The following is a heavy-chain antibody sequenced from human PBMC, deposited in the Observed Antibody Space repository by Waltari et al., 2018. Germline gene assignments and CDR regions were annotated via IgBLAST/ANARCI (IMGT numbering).Heavy chain of an antibody. D-gene: IGHD2-2*01. J-gene: IGHJ5*02. CDR2: IYYSGST. CDR3: ARGWVPAASDWFDP. Sequence: VRLVESGGGLVKPGGSLRLSCAASAFSFSTYCMNWVRQAPGKGLEWIGSIYYSGSTYYNPSLKSRVTISVDTSKNQFSLKLSSVTAADTAVYYCARGWVPAASDWFDPWGQGTLVTVSS. CDR1: AFSFSTYC. V-gene: IGHV4-39*07.